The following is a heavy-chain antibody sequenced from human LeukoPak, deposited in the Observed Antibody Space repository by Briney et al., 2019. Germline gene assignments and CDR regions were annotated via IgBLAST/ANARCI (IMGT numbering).Heavy chain of an antibody. J-gene: IGHJ3*02. Sequence: ASVKVSCKASGYTFTSYGISWVRQAPGQGLEWMGWISAYNGNTNYAQKLQGRVTMTTDTSTSTAYMELRSLRSDDTAVYYCARAGTVVVAATNAFDIWGQGTMVTVSS. CDR1: GYTFTSYG. D-gene: IGHD2-15*01. V-gene: IGHV1-18*01. CDR2: ISAYNGNT. CDR3: ARAGTVVVAATNAFDI.